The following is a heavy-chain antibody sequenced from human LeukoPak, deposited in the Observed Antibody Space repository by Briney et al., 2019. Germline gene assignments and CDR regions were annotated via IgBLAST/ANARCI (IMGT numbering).Heavy chain of an antibody. CDR1: GGSINSYY. D-gene: IGHD3-10*01. V-gene: IGHV4-59*01. CDR2: IHYTGST. J-gene: IGHJ5*02. CDR3: ARGGYYGSGNDFRFDP. Sequence: SETLSLTCTVSGGSINSYYWSWIRQPPGKGLECIGYIHYTGSTNYNPSLKSRVTISVDTSKNQFSLKLSAVTAADTAIYYCARGGYYGSGNDFRFDPWGQGTLVTVSS.